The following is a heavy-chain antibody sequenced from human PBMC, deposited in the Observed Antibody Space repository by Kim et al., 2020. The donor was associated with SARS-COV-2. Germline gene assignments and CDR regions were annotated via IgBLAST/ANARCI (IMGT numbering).Heavy chain of an antibody. CDR1: GFTFSNYG. D-gene: IGHD6-19*01. V-gene: IGHV3-33*01. CDR2: IWYDGFNK. J-gene: IGHJ4*02. CDR3: ARAWSSGWSTIDN. Sequence: GGSLRLSCAASGFTFSNYGMHWVRQAPGKGLEWVAVIWYDGFNKYYADSVKGRFTTSRDNSKNTLYLQMNSLRAEDRAVYYCARAWSSGWSTIDNWGQGTLVAVSS.